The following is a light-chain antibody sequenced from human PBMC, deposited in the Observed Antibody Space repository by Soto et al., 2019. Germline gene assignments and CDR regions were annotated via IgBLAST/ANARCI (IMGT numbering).Light chain of an antibody. CDR2: EVS. CDR1: SSDVGSYNL. Sequence: QSVLTQPASVSGSPGQSITLSCTGTSSDVGSYNLVSWYQQHPGKAPKLMIYEVSKWPSGVSNRFSGSKSGNTASLTISGLQAQDEADYYCCSYAGSSYVFGTGTKVTVL. CDR3: CSYAGSSYV. J-gene: IGLJ1*01. V-gene: IGLV2-23*02.